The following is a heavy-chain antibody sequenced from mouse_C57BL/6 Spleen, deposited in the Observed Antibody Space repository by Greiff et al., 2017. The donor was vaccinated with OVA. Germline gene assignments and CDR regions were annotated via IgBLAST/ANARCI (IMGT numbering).Heavy chain of an antibody. CDR2: ISSGSSTI. CDR3: ARFGNYGYFDV. Sequence: EVQLVESGGGLVKPGGSLKLSCAASGFTFSDYGMHWVRQAPEKGLEWVAYISSGSSTIYYADTVKGRFTISRDNAKNTLFLQMTSLRSEDTAMYYCARFGNYGYFDVWGTGTTVTVSS. D-gene: IGHD2-1*01. CDR1: GFTFSDYG. J-gene: IGHJ1*03. V-gene: IGHV5-17*01.